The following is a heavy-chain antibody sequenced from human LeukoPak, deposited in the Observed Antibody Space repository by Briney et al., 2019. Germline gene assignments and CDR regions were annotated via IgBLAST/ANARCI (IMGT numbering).Heavy chain of an antibody. Sequence: SVKVSCKASGGTFSSYAISWVRQAPGQGLEWMGGIIPIFGTANYAQKFQGRVTITADKSTGTAYMEPSSLRSEDTAVYYCARGDQSTSLKDWGQGTLVTVSS. CDR1: GGTFSSYA. J-gene: IGHJ4*02. D-gene: IGHD2-2*01. V-gene: IGHV1-69*06. CDR2: IIPIFGTA. CDR3: ARGDQSTSLKD.